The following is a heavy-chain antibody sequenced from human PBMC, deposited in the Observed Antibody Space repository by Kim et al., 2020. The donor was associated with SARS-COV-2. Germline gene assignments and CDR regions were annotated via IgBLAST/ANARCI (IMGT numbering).Heavy chain of an antibody. CDR3: TGTGSSNGFDF. D-gene: IGHD2-8*01. J-gene: IGHJ4*02. V-gene: IGHV3-72*01. CDR2: TT. Sequence: TTEYAASVKGRVSISRDESESSLYLQMSNLKIEDTAVYYCTGTGSSNGFDFWGQGTQVTVSS.